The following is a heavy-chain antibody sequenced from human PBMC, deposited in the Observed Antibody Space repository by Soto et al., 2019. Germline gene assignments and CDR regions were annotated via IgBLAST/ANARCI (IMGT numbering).Heavy chain of an antibody. D-gene: IGHD2-2*01. CDR2: TYYRSKWYN. CDR3: ARSRGIVVVPAATSVVYRGGVLTTYYFDY. Sequence: PSQTLSLTCAISGDSVSSNSAAWNWIRQSPSRGLEWLGRTYYRSKWYNGYAVSVKSRITINPDTSKNQFSLQLNSVTPEDTAVYYCARSRGIVVVPAATSVVYRGGVLTTYYFDYWGQGTLVTVSS. V-gene: IGHV6-1*01. CDR1: GDSVSSNSAA. J-gene: IGHJ4*02.